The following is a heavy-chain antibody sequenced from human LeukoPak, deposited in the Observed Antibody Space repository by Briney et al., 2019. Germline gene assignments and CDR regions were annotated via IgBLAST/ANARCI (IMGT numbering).Heavy chain of an antibody. CDR1: GYTFTGYY. Sequence: ASVKVSCKASGYTFTGYYMHWVRQAPGQGLEWMGQINPNSGGTNYAQKFQGRVTMTRDTSISTAYMELSRLRSDDTAVYYCARDPPRKYQLLSGVFDYCGQGTLVTVSS. J-gene: IGHJ4*02. D-gene: IGHD2-2*01. V-gene: IGHV1-2*06. CDR2: INPNSGGT. CDR3: ARDPPRKYQLLSGVFDY.